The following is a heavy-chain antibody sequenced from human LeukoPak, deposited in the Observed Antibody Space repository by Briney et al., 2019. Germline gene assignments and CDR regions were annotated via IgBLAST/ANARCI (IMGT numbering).Heavy chain of an antibody. CDR2: ISGSGGST. J-gene: IGHJ4*02. D-gene: IGHD6-13*01. Sequence: PGGSLRLSYAASGFTFDDYAMHWVRQAPGKGLEWVSAISGSGGSTYYADSVKGRFTISRDNSKNTLYLQMNSLRAEDTAVYYCAKKYSSSPWPPYYWGQGTLVTVSS. CDR3: AKKYSSSPWPPYY. CDR1: GFTFDDYA. V-gene: IGHV3-23*01.